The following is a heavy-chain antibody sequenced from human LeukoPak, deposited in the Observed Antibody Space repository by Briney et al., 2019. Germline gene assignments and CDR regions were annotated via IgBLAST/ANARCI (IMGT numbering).Heavy chain of an antibody. CDR2: ISTGSSTT. V-gene: IGHV3-48*02. J-gene: IGHJ4*02. Sequence: GGSLRLSCAASGITFRSYAMNWVRQAPGKGLEWVSYISTGSSTTYYADSVKGRFTISRDNVENSLYLQMNSLRDEDTAVYYCARVAAGYSVNYFDYWGQGTLVTVSS. CDR1: GITFRSYA. CDR3: ARVAAGYSVNYFDY. D-gene: IGHD4-23*01.